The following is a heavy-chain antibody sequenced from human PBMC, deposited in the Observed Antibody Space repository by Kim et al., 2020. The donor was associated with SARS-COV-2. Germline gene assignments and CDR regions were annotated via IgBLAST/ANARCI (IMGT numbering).Heavy chain of an antibody. D-gene: IGHD3-10*01. V-gene: IGHV4-39*01. J-gene: IGHJ4*02. CDR3: ARQGPFNYYGSGSYYRRLIGFAS. CDR2: IYYSGST. CDR1: GGSISSSSYY. Sequence: SETLSLTCTVSGGSISSSSYYWGWIRQPPGKGLEWIGSIYYSGSTYYNPSLKSQVTISVDTSKNQFSLKLSSVTAADTAVYYCARQGPFNYYGSGSYYRRLIGFASWGQGTLVPFSS.